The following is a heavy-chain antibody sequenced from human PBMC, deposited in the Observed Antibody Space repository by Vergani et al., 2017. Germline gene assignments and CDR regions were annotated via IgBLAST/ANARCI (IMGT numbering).Heavy chain of an antibody. V-gene: IGHV1-69*02. CDR3: ARVSPGDNSGWEPFDY. D-gene: IGHD6-19*01. CDR2: IIPIIRLA. Sequence: QVHLEQSGTEVKKPGSSVKVSCKVSGDIFNNYTVTWVRQAPGQGLEWMGRIIPIIRLATSAQKFQDRVKITGDTSTNTVYMEMNNLRSEDTPVYYCARVSPGDNSGWEPFDYWGQGTLVTVSS. J-gene: IGHJ4*02. CDR1: GDIFNNYT.